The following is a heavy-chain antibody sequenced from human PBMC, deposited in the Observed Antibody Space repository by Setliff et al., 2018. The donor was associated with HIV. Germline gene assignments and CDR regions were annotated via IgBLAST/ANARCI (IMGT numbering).Heavy chain of an antibody. Sequence: PSETLSLTCTVYGGSFSGYFWSWIRQTPGKGLEWIGEINHSGSTNYNPSLKSRVTISLDTSKSQFSLKLTSVTAADTAVYYCVASSSWSCRLNYWGQGTLVTVSS. V-gene: IGHV4-34*01. J-gene: IGHJ4*02. CDR2: INHSGST. CDR3: VASSSWSCRLNY. D-gene: IGHD2-2*01. CDR1: GGSFSGYF.